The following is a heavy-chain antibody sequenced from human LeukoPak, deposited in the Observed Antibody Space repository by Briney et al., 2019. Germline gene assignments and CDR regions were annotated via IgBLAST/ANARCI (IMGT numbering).Heavy chain of an antibody. J-gene: IGHJ4*02. D-gene: IGHD3-22*01. Sequence: PGGSLRLSCAASGFTLSNYAMSWVRQAPGKGLEWVSGVSGSGGNTYYADSVKGRFTISRDNSRNTLYLQMNSLTAEDTAVYFCAKDLAPSGVVIITLDYWGRGTLVTVSS. CDR1: GFTLSNYA. V-gene: IGHV3-23*01. CDR2: VSGSGGNT. CDR3: AKDLAPSGVVIITLDY.